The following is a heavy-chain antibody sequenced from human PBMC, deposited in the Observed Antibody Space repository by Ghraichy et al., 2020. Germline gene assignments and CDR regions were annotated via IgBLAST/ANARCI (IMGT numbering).Heavy chain of an antibody. CDR3: ARGSRVVRFYYYDGMDV. V-gene: IGHV3-48*02. J-gene: IGHJ6*02. D-gene: IGHD4-23*01. CDR1: GFSFSRYS. CDR2: ITSSSRTK. Sequence: GGSLRLSCVGSGFSFSRYSMNWVRQSPGKGLEWVSYITSSSRTKSYADSVKGRFTISRDNAQNSLYLQMNSLRDEDTAVYYCARGSRVVRFYYYDGMDVWGQGTTVTVSS.